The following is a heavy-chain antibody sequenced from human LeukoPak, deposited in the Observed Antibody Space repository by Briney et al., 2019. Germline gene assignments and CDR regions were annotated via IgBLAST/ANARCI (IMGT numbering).Heavy chain of an antibody. V-gene: IGHV3-30*18. CDR3: AKDPY. J-gene: IGHJ4*02. CDR1: GFTFSSYG. CDR2: IPYDGSNK. Sequence: PGGSLRLSCAASGFTFSSYGMHWVRQAPGKGLGWVAVIPYDGSNKYYADSVKGRFTISRDNSKNTLYLQMNSLRAEDTAVYYCAKDPYWGQGTLVTVSS.